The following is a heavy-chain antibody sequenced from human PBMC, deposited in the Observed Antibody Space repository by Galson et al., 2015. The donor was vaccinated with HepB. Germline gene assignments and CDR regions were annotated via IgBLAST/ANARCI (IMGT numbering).Heavy chain of an antibody. CDR1: GYTFTSYA. J-gene: IGHJ4*02. CDR3: ARDPRGDLFDY. CDR2: INAGNGNT. V-gene: IGHV1-3*01. Sequence: SVKVSCKASGYTFTSYAIHWVRQAPGHRLEWMGWINAGNGNTKYSQKFQARVTITRDTSASTAYMEVSSLRSEDTAVYYCARDPRGDLFDYWSQGTLVTVSS.